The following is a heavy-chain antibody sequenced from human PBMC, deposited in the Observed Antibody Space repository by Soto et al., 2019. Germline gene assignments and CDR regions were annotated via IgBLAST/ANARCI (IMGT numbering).Heavy chain of an antibody. CDR2: IIPILGIA. CDR1: GGTFSSYT. J-gene: IGHJ4*02. D-gene: IGHD1-20*01. Sequence: QVQLVQSGAEVKKPGSSVKVSCKASGGTFSSYTISWVRQAPGQGLEWMGRIIPILGIANYAQKFQGRLTITADKSTSTAHMELSSLRSEDTAVYYCARGGITGTTLYWGQGTLVTVSS. V-gene: IGHV1-69*02. CDR3: ARGGITGTTLY.